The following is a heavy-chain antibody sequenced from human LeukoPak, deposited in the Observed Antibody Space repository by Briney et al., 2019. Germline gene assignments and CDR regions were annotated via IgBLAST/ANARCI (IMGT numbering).Heavy chain of an antibody. V-gene: IGHV5-51*01. CDR2: IYPGDSDT. CDR3: ARRGYCSGGSCHNHAFDI. CDR1: GYSFTNYW. D-gene: IGHD2-15*01. J-gene: IGHJ3*02. Sequence: GESLKISCKGSGYSFTNYWIGWVRQMPGKGLEWMGFIYPGDSDTRYSPSFQGQVTISADKSISTAYLQWSSLKASDTAMYYCARRGYCSGGSCHNHAFDIWGQGTMVTVSS.